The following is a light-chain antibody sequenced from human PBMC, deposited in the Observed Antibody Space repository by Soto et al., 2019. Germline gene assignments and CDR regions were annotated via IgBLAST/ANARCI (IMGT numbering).Light chain of an antibody. CDR1: QSVSSSY. CDR2: GAS. J-gene: IGKJ1*01. Sequence: ETVLTQSPGTLSLSPGERATLSCRASQSVSSSYLAWYQQKPGQAPRLLIYGASSRATGIPDRFSGSGSETDFTLTISRLEPEDFAVYYCQQCGNSPPWTFGQGTKVDIK. V-gene: IGKV3-20*01. CDR3: QQCGNSPPWT.